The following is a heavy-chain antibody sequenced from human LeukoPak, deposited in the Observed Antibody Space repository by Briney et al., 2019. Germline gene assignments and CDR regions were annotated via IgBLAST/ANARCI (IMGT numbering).Heavy chain of an antibody. V-gene: IGHV3-7*01. CDR2: IKQDGSEK. J-gene: IGHJ4*02. CDR3: ARPTYDSSGYSPLDY. Sequence: GGSLRLSCAASGFTFSSYWMSWVRQAPGKGLGWVANIKQDGSEKYYVDSVKGRFTISRDNAKNSLYLQMNSLRAEDTAVYYCARPTYDSSGYSPLDYWGQGTLVTVSS. D-gene: IGHD3-22*01. CDR1: GFTFSSYW.